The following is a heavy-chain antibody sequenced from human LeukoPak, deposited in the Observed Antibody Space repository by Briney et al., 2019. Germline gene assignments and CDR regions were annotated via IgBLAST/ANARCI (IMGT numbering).Heavy chain of an antibody. J-gene: IGHJ4*02. Sequence: PSETLSLTCTVSGGSINSYYWSWIRQPPGKGLEWIGYIYTSGSTNYNPSLKSRVTISVDTSKNQFSLKLSSVTAADTAVYYCARHMGYSSSAGDTFDYWGQGTLVTVSS. CDR2: IYTSGST. CDR1: GGSINSYY. V-gene: IGHV4-4*09. CDR3: ARHMGYSSSAGDTFDY. D-gene: IGHD6-6*01.